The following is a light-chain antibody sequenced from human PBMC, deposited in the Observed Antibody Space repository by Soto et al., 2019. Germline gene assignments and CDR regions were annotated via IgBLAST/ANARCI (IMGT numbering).Light chain of an antibody. CDR2: TAS. V-gene: IGKV1-9*01. Sequence: DIQMTQSPSTLSASVGDRVTITCRASQGISSYLAWYQLKPGKAPKLLISTASSLQSGVPSRFSGSGSGTEFTLTISSLQPEDFATYYCQQLDSYPRTFGQGTKV. CDR3: QQLDSYPRT. J-gene: IGKJ1*01. CDR1: QGISSY.